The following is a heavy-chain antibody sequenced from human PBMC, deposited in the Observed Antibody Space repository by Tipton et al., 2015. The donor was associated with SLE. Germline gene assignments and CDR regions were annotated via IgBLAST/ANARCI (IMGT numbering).Heavy chain of an antibody. CDR3: AKEGRGPYYYGMDV. CDR1: GFTFDDYA. Sequence: SLRLSCAASGFTFDDYAMHWVRQAPGKGLEWVSGISWNSGSIGYADSVKGRFTISRDNAKNSLYLQMNSLRAEDMALYYCAKEGRGPYYYGMDVWGQGTLVTVSS. V-gene: IGHV3-9*03. J-gene: IGHJ6*02. CDR2: ISWNSGSI.